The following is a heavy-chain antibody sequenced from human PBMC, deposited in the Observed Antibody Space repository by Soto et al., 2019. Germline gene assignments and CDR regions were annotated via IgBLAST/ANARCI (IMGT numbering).Heavy chain of an antibody. Sequence: QVHLVQSGAEVKKPGSSVKVSCKASGDTFSTYTINWVRQAPGQRLEWMGRIIPMLGMSNYALKFQGRVTSTADRSTTTVYLHLSILRSDDTAVYYCARSHGSGSRAFDFWGQGTLVTVSS. CDR2: IIPMLGMS. V-gene: IGHV1-69*02. CDR1: GDTFSTYT. J-gene: IGHJ4*02. D-gene: IGHD3-10*01. CDR3: ARSHGSGSRAFDF.